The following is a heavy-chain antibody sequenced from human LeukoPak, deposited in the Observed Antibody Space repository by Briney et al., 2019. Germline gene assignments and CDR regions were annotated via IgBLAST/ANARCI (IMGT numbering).Heavy chain of an antibody. CDR3: AREYRVNYFDY. V-gene: IGHV1-69*01. D-gene: IGHD2-2*01. CDR1: GGTFSSYA. CDR2: IIPIFGTA. Sequence: ASVTVSCKASGGTFSSYAIRWVRQAPGQGLEWMGGIIPIFGTANYAQKFQGRVTITADESTSTAYMELSSLRSEDTAVYYCAREYRVNYFDYWGQGTLVTVSS. J-gene: IGHJ4*02.